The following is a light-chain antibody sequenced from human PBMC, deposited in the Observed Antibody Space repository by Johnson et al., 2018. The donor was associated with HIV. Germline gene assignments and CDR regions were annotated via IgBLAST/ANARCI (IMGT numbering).Light chain of an antibody. J-gene: IGLJ1*01. V-gene: IGLV1-51*02. Sequence: QSVLTQSPSVSAAPGQKVTISCSGSSSNIGNNYVSWYQQVPGTAPKLLIYENNKRPSGIPDRFSGSNSGPSATLAITGLQTGDEADYYCGTWDSSLSAGGVFGTGTKVTVL. CDR2: ENN. CDR1: SSNIGNNY. CDR3: GTWDSSLSAGGV.